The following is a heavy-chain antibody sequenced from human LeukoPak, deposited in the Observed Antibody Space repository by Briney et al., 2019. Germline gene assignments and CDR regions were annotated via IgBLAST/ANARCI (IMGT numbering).Heavy chain of an antibody. J-gene: IGHJ6*03. CDR3: ARARTTVTNYYYYMDV. Sequence: SVKVSCKASGGTFSSYAISWVRQAPGQGLEWMGWIIPIFGTANYAQKFQGRVTIIADESTSTAYMELSSLRSEDTAVYYCARARTTVTNYYYYMDVWGKGTTVTVSS. V-gene: IGHV1-69*01. CDR2: IIPIFGTA. D-gene: IGHD4-17*01. CDR1: GGTFSSYA.